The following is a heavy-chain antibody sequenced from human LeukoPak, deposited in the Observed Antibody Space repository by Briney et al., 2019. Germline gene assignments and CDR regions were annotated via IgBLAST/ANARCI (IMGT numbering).Heavy chain of an antibody. V-gene: IGHV1-18*01. Sequence: ASVKVSCKASGYTFNNYGIIWVRQAPGQGLVLMGWISTYNGNTNYAQNFQGRVTMTTDTSTSTAYMELRSLRSDDTAVYYCARVSSGWSYYFDHWGQGTLVTVSS. J-gene: IGHJ4*02. D-gene: IGHD6-19*01. CDR1: GYTFNNYG. CDR2: ISTYNGNT. CDR3: ARVSSGWSYYFDH.